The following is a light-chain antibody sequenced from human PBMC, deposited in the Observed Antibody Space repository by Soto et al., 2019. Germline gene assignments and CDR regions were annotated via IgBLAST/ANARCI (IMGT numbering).Light chain of an antibody. CDR3: QHIYSIPIT. Sequence: DIQLTQSPSSLSASVGDRVTITCRASQSVSSDLNWYQQKAGKAPKLLIYAASSLQSGVPSRFSGSGSGTHFTLTITSLQPEDFATYFCQHIYSIPITFGQGTRLEIK. V-gene: IGKV1-39*01. CDR2: AAS. J-gene: IGKJ5*01. CDR1: QSVSSD.